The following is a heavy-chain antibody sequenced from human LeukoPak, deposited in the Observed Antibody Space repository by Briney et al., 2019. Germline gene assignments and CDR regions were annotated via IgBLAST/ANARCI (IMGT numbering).Heavy chain of an antibody. D-gene: IGHD3-10*01. V-gene: IGHV1-69*05. CDR3: ARDRSGTMVRGYYYYMDV. CDR2: IIPIFGTA. J-gene: IGHJ6*03. CDR1: GGTFSSYA. Sequence: WASVKVSCKASGGTFSSYAISWVRQAPGQGLEWMGGIIPIFGTANYAQKFQGRVTITTDESTSTAYMELSSLRSEDTAVYYCARDRSGTMVRGYYYYMDVWGKGTTVTVSS.